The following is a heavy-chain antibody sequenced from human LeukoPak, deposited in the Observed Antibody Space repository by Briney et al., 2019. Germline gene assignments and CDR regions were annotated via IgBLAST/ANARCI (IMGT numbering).Heavy chain of an antibody. CDR2: ISGSGGST. J-gene: IGHJ1*01. CDR3: AIGSGYYDSSGYYLN. Sequence: GGSLRLSCAASGFTFSSYAMSWVRQAPGKGLEWVSAISGSGGSTYYADSVKGRFTISRHNSKNTLYLQMNSLRAEDTAVYYCAIGSGYYDSSGYYLNWGQGTLVTVSS. D-gene: IGHD3-22*01. CDR1: GFTFSSYA. V-gene: IGHV3-23*01.